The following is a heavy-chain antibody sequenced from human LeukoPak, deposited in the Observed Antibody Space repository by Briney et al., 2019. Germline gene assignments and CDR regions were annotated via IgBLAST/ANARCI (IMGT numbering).Heavy chain of an antibody. J-gene: IGHJ3*02. Sequence: PGGSLRLSCAASGFTFSSYGMHWVRQAPGKGLEWVAFIRYDGSNKYYADSVKGRFTISRDNSKNTLYLQMNSLRAEDTAVYYCAKEPSSSLSYAFDIWGRGTMVTVSS. CDR3: AKEPSSSLSYAFDI. D-gene: IGHD2-2*01. CDR2: IRYDGSNK. CDR1: GFTFSSYG. V-gene: IGHV3-30*02.